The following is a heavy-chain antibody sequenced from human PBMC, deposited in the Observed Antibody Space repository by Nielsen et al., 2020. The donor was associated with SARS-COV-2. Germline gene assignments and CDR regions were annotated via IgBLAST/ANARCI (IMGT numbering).Heavy chain of an antibody. J-gene: IGHJ6*02. D-gene: IGHD2-2*01. CDR2: ISSNGGST. CDR3: ARGGCSTTSCYLGMDV. Sequence: GGSLRLSCAASGFTFSSYAMHWVRQAPGKGLEYVSAISSNGGSTYYANSVKGRFTISRDNAKNSLFLLMNSLRAEDTAVYYCARGGCSTTSCYLGMDVWGQGTTVTVSS. V-gene: IGHV3-64*01. CDR1: GFTFSSYA.